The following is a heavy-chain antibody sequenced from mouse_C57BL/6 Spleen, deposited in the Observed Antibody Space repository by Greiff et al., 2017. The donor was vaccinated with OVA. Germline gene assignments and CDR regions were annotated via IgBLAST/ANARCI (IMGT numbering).Heavy chain of an antibody. CDR3: ARDPRDSLGWAMDY. J-gene: IGHJ4*01. CDR2: ISDGGSYT. Sequence: EVKVVESGGGLVKPGGSLKLSCAASGFTFSSYAMSWVRQTPEKRLEWVATISDGGSYTYYPDNVKGRFTIARDNAKNNLYLQMSHLKSEDTAMYDCARDPRDSLGWAMDYWGQGTSVTVSS. CDR1: GFTFSSYA. D-gene: IGHD3-2*02. V-gene: IGHV5-4*01.